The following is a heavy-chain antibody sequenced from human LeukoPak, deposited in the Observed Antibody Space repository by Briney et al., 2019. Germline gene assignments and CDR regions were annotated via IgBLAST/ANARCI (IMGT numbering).Heavy chain of an antibody. CDR3: AKSSIQLYYYYMDV. D-gene: IGHD5-18*01. CDR2: IYSGGNT. V-gene: IGHV3-53*01. J-gene: IGHJ6*03. Sequence: GGSLRLSCAASGFTVSSNYMSWVRQAPGKGLEWVSVIYSGGNTNYADSVKGRFTISRDNSKNTLYLQMNSLRAEDTAVYYCAKSSIQLYYYYMDVWGKGTTVTVSS. CDR1: GFTVSSNY.